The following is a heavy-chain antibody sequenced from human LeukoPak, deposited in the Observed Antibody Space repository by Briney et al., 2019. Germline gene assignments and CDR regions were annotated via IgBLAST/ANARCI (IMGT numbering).Heavy chain of an antibody. D-gene: IGHD4-17*01. CDR1: GGSFSGYY. J-gene: IGHJ4*02. Sequence: SETLSLTRAVSGGSFSGYYWTWIRQPPGKGLEWIGEINHSGSANYNPSLKSRVTISLDTSKNQFSLKLSSVTAVDTAVYYCARGQGTVTTHWGQGTLVTVSA. CDR2: INHSGSA. V-gene: IGHV4-34*01. CDR3: ARGQGTVTTH.